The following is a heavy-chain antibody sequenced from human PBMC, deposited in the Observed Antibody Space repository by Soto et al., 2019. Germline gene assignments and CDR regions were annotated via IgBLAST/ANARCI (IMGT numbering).Heavy chain of an antibody. Sequence: LRLSCAGSGFTFSAYNINWVRQAPGKGLEWVSSISAGSLFIYQPDSMKGRFTISRDDARNSAYLQMNSLTAEDTAVYYCARSPGVGVRGAYWGQGTLVTVSS. CDR1: GFTFSAYN. D-gene: IGHD3-16*01. J-gene: IGHJ4*02. CDR3: ARSPGVGVRGAY. CDR2: ISAGSLFI. V-gene: IGHV3-21*01.